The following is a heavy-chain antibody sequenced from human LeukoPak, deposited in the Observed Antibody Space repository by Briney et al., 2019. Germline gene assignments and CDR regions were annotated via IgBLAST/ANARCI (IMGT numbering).Heavy chain of an antibody. CDR3: ARLAARSSAFDY. D-gene: IGHD6-25*01. J-gene: IGHJ4*02. Sequence: SETLSLTCTVSGGSISSSSYYWGGIRQPPGKGLEWIGSIYYSGSTYYNPSLKSRVTISVDTSKNQFSLKLSSVTAADTAVYYCARLAARSSAFDYWGQGTLVTVSS. V-gene: IGHV4-39*01. CDR2: IYYSGST. CDR1: GGSISSSSYY.